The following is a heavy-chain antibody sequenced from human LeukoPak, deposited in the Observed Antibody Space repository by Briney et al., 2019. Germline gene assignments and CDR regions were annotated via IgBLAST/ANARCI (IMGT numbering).Heavy chain of an antibody. CDR2: ISYSGTT. CDR1: GGSISSSYYY. J-gene: IGHJ4*02. D-gene: IGHD1-26*01. Sequence: PSETLSLTCTVSGGSISSSYYYWGWIRQPPGQGLEWIETISYSGTTYYNPSLESRVTISVDTSRNQFSLKLTSVTAADTAVYYCARHKMGTTRLYYFDYWGQGTLVTVSS. CDR3: ARHKMGTTRLYYFDY. V-gene: IGHV4-39*01.